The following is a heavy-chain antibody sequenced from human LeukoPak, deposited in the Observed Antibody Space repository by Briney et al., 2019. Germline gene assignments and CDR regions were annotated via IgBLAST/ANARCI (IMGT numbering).Heavy chain of an antibody. CDR3: TRDTGIAAAGTPFDY. Sequence: PVGSLRLSCTASGFTFGDYAMSWFRQAPGKGLEWVGFIRSKAYGGTTEYAASVKGRFTISRDDSKSIAYLQMNSLKTEDTAVYYCTRDTGIAAAGTPFDYWGQGTLVTVSS. D-gene: IGHD6-13*01. CDR1: GFTFGDYA. V-gene: IGHV3-49*03. CDR2: IRSKAYGGTT. J-gene: IGHJ4*02.